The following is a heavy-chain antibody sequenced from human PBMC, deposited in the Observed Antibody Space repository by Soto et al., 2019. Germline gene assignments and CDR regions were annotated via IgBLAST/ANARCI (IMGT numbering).Heavy chain of an antibody. Sequence: ESLRLSCTASGCIFDNYAMNWVRQAPGKGLEWLSLISGNGQNTYNADSVKGRFTVSRDNSKNPLYLQMNSLRAEEKAMYYFAKIGPPSCATDVWYRAPTLTGS. CDR3: AKIGPPSCATDV. CDR1: GCIFDNYA. J-gene: IGHJ6*02. CDR2: ISGNGQNT. D-gene: IGHD1-26*01. V-gene: IGHV3-23*01.